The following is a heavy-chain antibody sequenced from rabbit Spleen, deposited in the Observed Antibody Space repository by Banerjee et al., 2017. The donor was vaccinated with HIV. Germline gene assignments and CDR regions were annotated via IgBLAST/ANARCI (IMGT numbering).Heavy chain of an antibody. D-gene: IGHD4-2*01. Sequence: QSLEESGGDLVKPGTSLTLTCMSSGLDFSSSYWICWVRQAPGKGLEWIACIDIGRRTTTYYASWAKGRFTISRASSTRVTLQMTSLTAADTATYFCARDSAGREDFNLWGQGTLVTVS. J-gene: IGHJ4*01. CDR1: GLDFSSSYW. CDR2: IDIGRRTTT. V-gene: IGHV1S40*01. CDR3: ARDSAGREDFNL.